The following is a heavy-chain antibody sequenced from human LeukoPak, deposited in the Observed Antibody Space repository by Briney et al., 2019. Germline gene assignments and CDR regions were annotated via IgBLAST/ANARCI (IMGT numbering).Heavy chain of an antibody. J-gene: IGHJ4*02. CDR1: GFTFSSYG. Sequence: GGSLRLSRAASGFTFSSYGMHWVRQAPGKGLEWVAFIRYDGSNKYYADSVKGRFTISRDNSKNTLYLQMNSLRAEDTAVYYCAKVRRVGRYFDYWGQGTLVTVSS. CDR3: AKVRRVGRYFDY. D-gene: IGHD3-10*01. CDR2: IRYDGSNK. V-gene: IGHV3-30*02.